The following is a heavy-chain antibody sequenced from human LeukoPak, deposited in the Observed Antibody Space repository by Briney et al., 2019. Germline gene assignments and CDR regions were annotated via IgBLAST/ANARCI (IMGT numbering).Heavy chain of an antibody. J-gene: IGHJ4*02. D-gene: IGHD3-10*01. CDR3: AKDHYGSGSYSPFALPGQFDY. Sequence: GGSLRLSCAVSGITLSNYGMSWVRQAPGKGLEWVAGISGSGGEKNYADSVKGRFTISRDNPKNTLFLRMNSLRAEDTAVYFCAKDHYGSGSYSPFALPGQFDYWGQGTLVTVSS. V-gene: IGHV3-23*01. CDR2: ISGSGGEK. CDR1: GITLSNYG.